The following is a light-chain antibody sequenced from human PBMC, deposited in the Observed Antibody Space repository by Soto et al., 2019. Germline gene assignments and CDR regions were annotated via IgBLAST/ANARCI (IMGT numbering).Light chain of an antibody. Sequence: EIVLTQSPGTLSLSPGQRATLSCRASQSVNTNYLAWYQQKRGQAPRLLVYGASTRATGIPDRFSGSVSGTDFTLTISRLEPEDFAVYYCQQYGRSLTFGGGTKVEIK. CDR3: QQYGRSLT. V-gene: IGKV3-20*01. J-gene: IGKJ4*01. CDR1: QSVNTNY. CDR2: GAS.